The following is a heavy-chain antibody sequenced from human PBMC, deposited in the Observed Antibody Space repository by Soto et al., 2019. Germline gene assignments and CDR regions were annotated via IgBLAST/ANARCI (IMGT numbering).Heavy chain of an antibody. J-gene: IGHJ6*02. D-gene: IGHD4-4*01. CDR3: GKGHSDYQGDYNYSGMDI. CDR1: GFPFNNYA. V-gene: IGHV3-23*01. CDR2: STGPGGST. Sequence: EVHLLESGGGLVQPGGSLRLSCAGSGFPFNNYAINWVRQGPGKGLEWVAASTGPGGSTYNEDSVKGRFTVSRDNSKKTVYLQLDGLRAEDTAVYYCGKGHSDYQGDYNYSGMDIWGQGTTVTVSS.